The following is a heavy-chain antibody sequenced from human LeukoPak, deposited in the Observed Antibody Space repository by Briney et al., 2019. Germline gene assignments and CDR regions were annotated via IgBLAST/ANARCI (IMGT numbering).Heavy chain of an antibody. CDR3: AKARYYDSSGYLDY. D-gene: IGHD3-22*01. CDR1: GFTFSSYG. Sequence: PGGSLRLSCAASGFTFSSYGMHWVRQAPGKGLEWVAVISYDGSNKYYADSVKGRFTISRDNSKNTLYLQMNSLGAEDTAVYYCAKARYYDSSGYLDYWGQGTLVTVSS. J-gene: IGHJ4*02. V-gene: IGHV3-30*18. CDR2: ISYDGSNK.